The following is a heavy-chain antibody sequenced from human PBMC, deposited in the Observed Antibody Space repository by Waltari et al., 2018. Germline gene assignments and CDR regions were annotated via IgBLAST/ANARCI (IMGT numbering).Heavy chain of an antibody. J-gene: IGHJ4*02. CDR2: IYYSGST. D-gene: IGHD6-13*01. CDR3: ARHGSYSSIWYVGHY. Sequence: QLQLQESGPGLMKPSETLSLTCTVSGCSITSSSYYWGWIRPPPGKGLEWIGSIYYSGSTYYNPSLKSRVTISVDTSKNQFSLKLSSVTAADTAVYYCARHGSYSSIWYVGHYWGQGTLVTVSS. V-gene: IGHV4-39*01. CDR1: GCSITSSSYY.